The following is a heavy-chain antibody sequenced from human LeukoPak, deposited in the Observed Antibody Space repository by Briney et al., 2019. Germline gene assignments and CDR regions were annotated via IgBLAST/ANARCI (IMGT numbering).Heavy chain of an antibody. CDR2: IKQDGTEE. D-gene: IGHD6-19*01. CDR1: GFTFSSSW. J-gene: IGHJ4*02. V-gene: IGHV3-7*01. Sequence: GGSLRLSCVASGFTFSSSWMSWVRRAPGKGLEWVANIKQDGTEEYYVDSVRGRFSISKDNAKNSLYLQMNSLRAEDTAVYYCARGIAVAGGDVYFDYWGQGTLVTVSS. CDR3: ARGIAVAGGDVYFDY.